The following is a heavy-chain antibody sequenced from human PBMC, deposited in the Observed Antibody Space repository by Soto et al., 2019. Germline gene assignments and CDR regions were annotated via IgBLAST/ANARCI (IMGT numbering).Heavy chain of an antibody. V-gene: IGHV3-23*01. D-gene: IGHD3-10*01. CDR2: ISGSGGST. CDR1: GFTFSSYA. Sequence: GGSLRLSCAASGFTFSSYAMSWVRQAPGKGLEWVSAISGSGGSTYYADSVKGRFTISRDNSKNTLYLQMNSLRAEDTAVYYCAKESRGYYGSGSYYNGWFDPWGQGTLVTVSS. CDR3: AKESRGYYGSGSYYNGWFDP. J-gene: IGHJ5*02.